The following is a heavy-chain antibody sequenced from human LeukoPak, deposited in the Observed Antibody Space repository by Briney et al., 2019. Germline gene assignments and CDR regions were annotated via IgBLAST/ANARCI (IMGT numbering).Heavy chain of an antibody. J-gene: IGHJ4*02. CDR3: VRDRAGRTFDY. V-gene: IGHV3-33*01. Sequence: GRSLRLSCAASGFSFSSYGIHWVRQAPGKGLEWVTLILYDASRKYYADSVKGRFTISRDNSKNMVFLQMNSLRAEDTAVFYCVRDRAGRTFDYWGQGTLVTVSS. CDR2: ILYDASRK. CDR1: GFSFSSYG.